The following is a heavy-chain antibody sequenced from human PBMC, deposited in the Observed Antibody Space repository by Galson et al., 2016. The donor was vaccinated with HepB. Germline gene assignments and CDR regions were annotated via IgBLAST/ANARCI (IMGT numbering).Heavy chain of an antibody. CDR3: AGGRGSHAFER. CDR1: GDSITTYN. D-gene: IGHD1-26*01. J-gene: IGHJ4*02. V-gene: IGHV4-59*01. Sequence: SETLSLTCTVSGDSITTYNWNWIRQRPGKGLEWMGYIYYSGMTNQSPSLKSRVTMSVDTSKSLLSLRLTSVTAADTATYYCAGGRGSHAFERWGQGALVTVSP. CDR2: IYYSGMT.